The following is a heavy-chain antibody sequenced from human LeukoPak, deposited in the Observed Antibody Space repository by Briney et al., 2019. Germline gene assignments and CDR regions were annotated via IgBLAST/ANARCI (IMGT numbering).Heavy chain of an antibody. Sequence: GGPLRLSCAASGFTFSSYNMNWVRQAPGKGLEWVSSISSSSVYIYYADSMKGRFTISRDNAKNSLYLQMNNLRAEDTAVYYCVSFYETYWGRGTLVTVSS. V-gene: IGHV3-21*01. CDR1: GFTFSSYN. CDR2: ISSSSVYI. J-gene: IGHJ4*02. CDR3: VSFYETY. D-gene: IGHD2-2*01.